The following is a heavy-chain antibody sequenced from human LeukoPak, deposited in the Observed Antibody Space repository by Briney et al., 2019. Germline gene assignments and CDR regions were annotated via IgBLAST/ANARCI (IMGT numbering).Heavy chain of an antibody. CDR1: GFTFSSYA. CDR2: ISGSGGST. J-gene: IGHJ5*02. CDR3: AKDRGFLEWSNNWFDP. D-gene: IGHD3-3*01. Sequence: GGSLRLSCAASGFTFSSYAMSWVRQAPGKGLEWVSAISGSGGSTYYADSVKGRFTISRDNSKNTLYLQMNSLRAEDTAVYYCAKDRGFLEWSNNWFDPWGQGTLVTVSS. V-gene: IGHV3-23*01.